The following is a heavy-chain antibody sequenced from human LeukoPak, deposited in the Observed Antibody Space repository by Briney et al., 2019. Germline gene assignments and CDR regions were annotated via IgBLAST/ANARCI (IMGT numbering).Heavy chain of an antibody. CDR2: IIPFLSLT. Sequence: GASVKVSCKASGDTFSNYPINWVRQAPGQGLEWLGRIIPFLSLTNYAQNFQDRVTITADKSTSTAYMELSSLRAEDTALYYCAKDMVYGGNPYYFDYWGQGTLVTVSS. D-gene: IGHD4-23*01. CDR1: GDTFSNYP. V-gene: IGHV1-69*04. CDR3: AKDMVYGGNPYYFDY. J-gene: IGHJ4*02.